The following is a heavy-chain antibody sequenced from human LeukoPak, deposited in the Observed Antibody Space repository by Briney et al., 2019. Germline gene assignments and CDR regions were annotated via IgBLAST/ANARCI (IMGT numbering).Heavy chain of an antibody. V-gene: IGHV3-9*01. J-gene: IGHJ3*02. D-gene: IGHD3-3*01. CDR1: GFTLDDYA. CDR2: ISWNSGSI. Sequence: PGGSLRLSCAASGFTLDDYAMHWVRQAPGKGLEWVSGISWNSGSIGYADSVKGRFTISRDNAKNSLYLQMDSLRAEDTALYYCAKGVVLRFLEWLSDVFDIWGQGKMVTVSS. CDR3: AKGVVLRFLEWLSDVFDI.